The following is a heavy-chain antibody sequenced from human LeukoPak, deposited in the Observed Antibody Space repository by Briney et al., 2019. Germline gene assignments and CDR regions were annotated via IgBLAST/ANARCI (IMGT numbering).Heavy chain of an antibody. J-gene: IGHJ4*02. V-gene: IGHV4-34*01. Sequence: NASETLSLTCAVYGGSFSGYYWSWIRQPPGKGLEWIGEINHSGSTNYNPSLKSRVTISVDTPKNQFSLKLSSVTAADTAVYYCARGPNWGSRVFDYWGQGTLVTVSS. D-gene: IGHD7-27*01. CDR2: INHSGST. CDR3: ARGPNWGSRVFDY. CDR1: GGSFSGYY.